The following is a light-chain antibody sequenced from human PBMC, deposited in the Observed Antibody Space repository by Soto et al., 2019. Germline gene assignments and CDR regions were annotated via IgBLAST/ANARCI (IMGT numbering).Light chain of an antibody. CDR2: WAS. CDR3: QHYYSAPPT. V-gene: IGKV4-1*01. Sequence: DIVMTQSPDSLAVSLGERATISCKSSQIVYNSNNNNYLAWYQQKPGQPPKLLIYWASTRESGVPDRFTGSGSGTEFTLTISSLQAEDVAVYYCQHYYSAPPTFGGGTRVEIK. CDR1: QIVYNSNNNNY. J-gene: IGKJ4*01.